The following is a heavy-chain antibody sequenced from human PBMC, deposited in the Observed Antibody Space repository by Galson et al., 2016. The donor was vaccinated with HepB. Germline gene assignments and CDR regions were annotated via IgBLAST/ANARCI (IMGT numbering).Heavy chain of an antibody. CDR1: GYTFNSYG. V-gene: IGHV1-3*01. CDR2: INAGKGDT. J-gene: IGHJ1*01. D-gene: IGHD2/OR15-2a*01. Sequence: SVKVSCKASGYTFNSYGMHWLRQAPGQRPEWMGWINAGKGDTEYSVKFQGRVTMTRDTSASIVNMELRSLRSEDTAVYYCVRDERIKGYPYFLHWGQGTLVTVSS. CDR3: VRDERIKGYPYFLH.